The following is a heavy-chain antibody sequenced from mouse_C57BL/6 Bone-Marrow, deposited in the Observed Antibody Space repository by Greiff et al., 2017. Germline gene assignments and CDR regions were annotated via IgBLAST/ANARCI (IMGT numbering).Heavy chain of an antibody. CDR2: INPYNGDT. CDR1: GYSFTGYF. V-gene: IGHV1-20*01. D-gene: IGHD1-1*01. J-gene: IGHJ2*01. CDR3: ARSGYYYGSSIDY. Sequence: EVQLQQSGPELVKPGDSVKISCKASGYSFTGYFMNWVMQSHGKSLEWIGRINPYNGDTFYNQKFKGKATLTVDKSSSTAHMELRSLTSEDSAVYYCARSGYYYGSSIDYWGQGTTLTVSS.